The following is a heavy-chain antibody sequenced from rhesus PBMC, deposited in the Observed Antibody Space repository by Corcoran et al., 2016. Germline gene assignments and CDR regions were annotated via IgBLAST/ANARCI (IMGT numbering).Heavy chain of an antibody. CDR3: ARDSTGLDC. D-gene: IGHD2-21*01. CDR2: IRNGGYRT. CDR1: GFTFSDYY. Sequence: EGQLVESGGGLAKPGGSLRLSCAASGFTFSDYYRAWVRQAPGKGREWGSRIRNGGYRTWFADSVKGRFTISRENAKNKLYLQMDSRRAEDTAVYYCARDSTGLDCWGQGVLVTVSP. V-gene: IGHV3-178*01. J-gene: IGHJ4*01.